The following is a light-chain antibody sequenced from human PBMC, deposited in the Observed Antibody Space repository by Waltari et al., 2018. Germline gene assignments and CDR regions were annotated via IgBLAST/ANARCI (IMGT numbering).Light chain of an antibody. J-gene: IGLJ2*01. V-gene: IGLV2-23*02. CDR2: EVN. CDR3: CSYGGVNTLGVL. Sequence: QSALTQPASVSGSPGQSTTITCTGSSADVGGYKLVSWYQHHPGQAPRLLIYEVNERPSGIPSRFSGSKSGNTASLTISGLQIEDEADYYCCSYGGVNTLGVLFGGGSKLTV. CDR1: SADVGGYKL.